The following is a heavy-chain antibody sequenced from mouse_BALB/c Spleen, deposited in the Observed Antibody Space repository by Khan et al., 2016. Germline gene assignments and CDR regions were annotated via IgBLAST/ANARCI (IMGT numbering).Heavy chain of an antibody. J-gene: IGHJ3*01. Sequence: EVKLLESGGGLVQPGGSLKLSCAASGFDFSRYWMSWVRQAPGKGLEWIGEINPIGSPINYTPSLKDKFIISRDNAKNTLYLQMSKVRSEDTALYYCARAVYYGYLAYWGQGTLVTVSA. CDR3: ARAVYYGYLAY. V-gene: IGHV4-1*02. D-gene: IGHD1-1*01. CDR2: INPIGSPI. CDR1: GFDFSRYW.